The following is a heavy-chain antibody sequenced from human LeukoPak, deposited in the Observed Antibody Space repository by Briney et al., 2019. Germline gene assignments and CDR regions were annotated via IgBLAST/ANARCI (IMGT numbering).Heavy chain of an antibody. Sequence: SETLSLTCTVSDGSISSYYWSWIRQPPGKGLEWIGYIYYSGSTNYNPSLKSRVTISVDTSKNQFSLKLSSVTAADTAVYYCARGRRDGSYYFDAWGQGVLVTVSS. CDR3: ARGRRDGSYYFDA. CDR2: IYYSGST. CDR1: DGSISSYY. V-gene: IGHV4-59*01. J-gene: IGHJ4*02.